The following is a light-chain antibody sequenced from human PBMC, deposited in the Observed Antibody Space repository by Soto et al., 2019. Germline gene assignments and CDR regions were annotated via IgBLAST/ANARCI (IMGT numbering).Light chain of an antibody. V-gene: IGKV3-15*01. CDR2: VAS. J-gene: IGKJ4*01. CDR1: QSVSSN. CDR3: QQYNNWPLT. Sequence: EIVMTQSPATLSVSPGERATLSCRASQSVSSNLAWYQQKPGQVPTLLIYVASTRATGVPARFSGSGSGTEFTLTISSLQPEDFAVYYCQQYNNWPLTFGGGTKVEIK.